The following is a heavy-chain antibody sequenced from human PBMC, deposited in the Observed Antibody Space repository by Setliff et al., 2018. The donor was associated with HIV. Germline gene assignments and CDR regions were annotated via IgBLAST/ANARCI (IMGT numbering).Heavy chain of an antibody. D-gene: IGHD6-19*01. Sequence: SETLSLTCTVSGASFTSYYWSWIRQPPGKGLEWIGFIYYSGATRYNPDLKSRVTISLDTSKNQFSLRLISVTAADTAIYYCARDPGQWLVKGGMDVWGQGTTVTVSS. J-gene: IGHJ6*02. CDR3: ARDPGQWLVKGGMDV. CDR2: IYYSGAT. V-gene: IGHV4-59*01. CDR1: GASFTSYY.